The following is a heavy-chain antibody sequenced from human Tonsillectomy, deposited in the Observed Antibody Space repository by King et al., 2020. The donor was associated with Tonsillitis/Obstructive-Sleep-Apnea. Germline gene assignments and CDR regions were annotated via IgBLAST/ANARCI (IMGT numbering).Heavy chain of an antibody. V-gene: IGHV3-7*01. J-gene: IGHJ4*02. CDR3: ARLRDSGNTYDF. Sequence: VQLVESGGDLVQPGGSLRLSCAASGFTFSTYWMSWVRQAPGKGLEWVATLNQDGGVKHYVDSPKGRFTVTRDNAENSLYLQMNSLGVDEPAVYYCARLRDSGNTYDFWGQGALVTVSS. CDR2: LNQDGGVK. CDR1: GFTFSTYW. D-gene: IGHD6-13*01.